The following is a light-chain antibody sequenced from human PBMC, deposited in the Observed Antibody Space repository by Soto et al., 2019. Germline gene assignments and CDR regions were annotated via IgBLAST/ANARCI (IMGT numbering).Light chain of an antibody. J-gene: IGKJ1*01. CDR1: HNIDRW. V-gene: IGKV1-5*01. Sequence: IQITQSPSTLSESVGDRVTITCRASHNIDRWMAWYQQKPGKAPSLLIFDASTLHSGVPSRFSGSGSGTDFTLTISSLQPDDFASYCCQQFAISSTFGQGTKVEVK. CDR2: DAS. CDR3: QQFAISST.